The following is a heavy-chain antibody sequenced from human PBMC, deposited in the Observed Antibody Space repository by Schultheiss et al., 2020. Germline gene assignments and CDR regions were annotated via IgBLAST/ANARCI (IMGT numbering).Heavy chain of an antibody. CDR1: GFTFSSYG. J-gene: IGHJ4*02. V-gene: IGHV3-33*06. CDR2: IWYDGSNK. D-gene: IGHD2-2*01. CDR3: AKLRYQLLSCMGY. Sequence: GESLKISCAASGFTFSSYGMHWVRQAPGKGLEWVAVIWYDGSNKYYADSVKGRFTISRDNSKNTLYLQMNSLRAEDTAVYYCAKLRYQLLSCMGYWGQGTLVTVAS.